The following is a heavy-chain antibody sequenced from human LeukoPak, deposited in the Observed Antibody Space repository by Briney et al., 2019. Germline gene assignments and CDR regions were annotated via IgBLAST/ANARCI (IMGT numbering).Heavy chain of an antibody. CDR1: GFNFRIFG. J-gene: IGHJ6*02. D-gene: IGHD2-15*01. V-gene: IGHV3-23*01. Sequence: PGGSLRLSCAASGFNFRIFGMNWVRQAPGKGLEWVSSISASGGSTYYADSVKGRFSISRDNSNNMLSLQMNCLRAEDTAVYYCARGGAAAATYHYYFALDVWGQGTTVTVSS. CDR3: ARGGAAAATYHYYFALDV. CDR2: ISASGGST.